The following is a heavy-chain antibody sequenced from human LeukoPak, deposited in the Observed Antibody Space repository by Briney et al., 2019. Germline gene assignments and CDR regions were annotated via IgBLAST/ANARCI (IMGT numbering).Heavy chain of an antibody. V-gene: IGHV1-2*02. J-gene: IGHJ6*03. CDR2: INPNSGGT. CDR1: GYTFTSYD. CDR3: ARVLSPEYQLLSSLTDYYMDV. D-gene: IGHD2-2*01. Sequence: ASVKVSCKASGYTFTSYDINWVRQATGQGLEWMGWINPNSGGTNYAQKFQGRVTMTRDTSISTAYMELSRLRSDDTAVYYCARVLSPEYQLLSSLTDYYMDVWGKGTTVTVSS.